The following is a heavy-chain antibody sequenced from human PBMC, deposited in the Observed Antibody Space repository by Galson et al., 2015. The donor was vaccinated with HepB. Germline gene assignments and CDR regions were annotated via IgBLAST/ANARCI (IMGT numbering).Heavy chain of an antibody. CDR1: GFTVSSNY. J-gene: IGHJ3*02. D-gene: IGHD3-16*02. CDR2: IYSGGST. CDR3: ARVRYDAFDI. Sequence: LRLSCAASGFTVSSNYMSWVRQAPGKGLEWVSVIYSGGSTYYADSVKGRFTISRDNSKNTLYLQMNSLRAEDTAVYYCARVRYDAFDIWGQGTMVTVSS. V-gene: IGHV3-66*02.